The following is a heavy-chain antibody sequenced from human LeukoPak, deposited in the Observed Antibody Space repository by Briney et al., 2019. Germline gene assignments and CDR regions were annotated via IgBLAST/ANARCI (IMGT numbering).Heavy chain of an antibody. CDR3: AKDLEGYYDGSGYLDY. CDR1: GFTFSSYG. CDR2: ISYDGSNK. Sequence: GGSLRLSCAASGFTFSSYGIHWVRQAPGKGLEWVAVISYDGSNKYYADSVKGRFTISRDNSKNTLYLQMNSLRVEDTAVYYCAKDLEGYYDGSGYLDYWGQGTLVTVSS. J-gene: IGHJ4*02. V-gene: IGHV3-30*18. D-gene: IGHD3-22*01.